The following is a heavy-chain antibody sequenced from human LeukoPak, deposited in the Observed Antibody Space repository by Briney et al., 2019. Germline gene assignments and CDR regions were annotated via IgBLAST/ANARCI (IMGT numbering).Heavy chain of an antibody. J-gene: IGHJ6*02. CDR1: GYTFTGYY. V-gene: IGHV1-46*01. CDR2: INPSGGST. Sequence: GASVKVSCKASGYTFTGYYMHWVRQAPGQGLEWMGIINPSGGSTSYAQKFQGRVTMTRDTSTSTVYMELSSLRSEDTAVYYCARELGSYGMDVWGQGTTVTVSS. D-gene: IGHD2-15*01. CDR3: ARELGSYGMDV.